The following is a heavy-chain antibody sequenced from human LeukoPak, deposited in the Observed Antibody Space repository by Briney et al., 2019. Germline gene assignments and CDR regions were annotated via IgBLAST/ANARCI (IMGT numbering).Heavy chain of an antibody. CDR1: GFTFSSYS. CDR2: ISSSSSYI. V-gene: IGHV3-21*01. Sequence: PGGSLRLSCAASGFTFSSYSMNWVRQAPGKGLEWVSSISSSSSYIYYADSVKGRFTISRDNAKNSLYLQMNSLRAEDTAVYYCGRDAGGGDYGGGWFDPWGQGTLVTVSS. CDR3: GRDAGGGDYGGGWFDP. J-gene: IGHJ5*02. D-gene: IGHD4-17*01.